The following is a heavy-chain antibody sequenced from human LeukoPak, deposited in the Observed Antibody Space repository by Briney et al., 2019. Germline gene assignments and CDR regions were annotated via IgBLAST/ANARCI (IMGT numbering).Heavy chain of an antibody. J-gene: IGHJ3*02. CDR1: GFTFSRYA. CDR2: ISSSRSFI. D-gene: IGHD1-14*01. CDR3: ARINPDEDAFDI. V-gene: IGHV3-21*01. Sequence: GGSLRLSCAASGFTFSRYAMSWVRQAPGKGLEWVSCISSSRSFIFYADSVKGRFTISRDNAKKSLYLQMNSLRAEDTAVYYCARINPDEDAFDIWGQGTMVTVSS.